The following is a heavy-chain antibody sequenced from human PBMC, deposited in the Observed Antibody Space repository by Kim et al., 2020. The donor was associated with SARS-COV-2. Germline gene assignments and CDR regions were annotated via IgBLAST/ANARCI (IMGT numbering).Heavy chain of an antibody. Sequence: SVKVSCKASGGTFSSYAISWVRQAPGQGLEWMGGIIPIFGTANYAQKFQGRVTITADESTSTAYMELSSLRSEDTAVYYCARDPPSRVETYYYDSSGYYYVPWGQGTLVTVSS. CDR3: ARDPPSRVETYYYDSSGYYYVP. D-gene: IGHD3-22*01. V-gene: IGHV1-69*13. J-gene: IGHJ5*02. CDR1: GGTFSSYA. CDR2: IIPIFGTA.